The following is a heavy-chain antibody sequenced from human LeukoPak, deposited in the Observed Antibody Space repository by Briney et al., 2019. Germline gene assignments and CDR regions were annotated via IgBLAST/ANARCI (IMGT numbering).Heavy chain of an antibody. CDR3: ARGSRYYDSSGYYYSFDY. J-gene: IGHJ4*02. CDR2: MNPNSGNT. D-gene: IGHD3-22*01. V-gene: IGHV1-8*01. CDR1: GYTFTSYD. Sequence: ASVKVSCKASGYTFTSYDINWVRQATGQGLEWMGWMNPNSGNTGYAQKFQGRVTMTRNTSMSTAYMELSSLRSEDTAVYYCARGSRYYDSSGYYYSFDYWGQGTLVTVSS.